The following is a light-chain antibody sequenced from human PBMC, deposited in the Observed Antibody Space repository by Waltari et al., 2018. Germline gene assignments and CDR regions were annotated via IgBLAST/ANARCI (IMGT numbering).Light chain of an antibody. CDR3: QTGGHGTWV. J-gene: IGLJ3*02. Sequence: QLVLTQSPSASASLGASVKLTCTLASGHSSTIVARLQQQPEKGPRYLMKINSDGSHSKGDEIPDRFSGSSSGAERYLTISSVQSEDEADYYCQTGGHGTWVFGGGTKLTVL. V-gene: IGLV4-69*01. CDR2: INSDGSH. CDR1: SGHSSTI.